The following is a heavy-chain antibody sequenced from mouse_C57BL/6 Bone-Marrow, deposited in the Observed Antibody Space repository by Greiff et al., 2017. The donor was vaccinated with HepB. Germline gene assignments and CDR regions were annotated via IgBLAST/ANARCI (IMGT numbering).Heavy chain of an antibody. CDR2: ISSGGSYT. CDR3: ASPLRMFAY. J-gene: IGHJ3*01. D-gene: IGHD1-1*01. CDR1: GFTFSSYG. Sequence: VQLQQSGGDLVKPGGSLKLSCAASGFTFSSYGMSWVRQTPDKRLEWVATISSGGSYTYYPDSVKGRFTISRDNAKNTLYLQMSSLKSEDTAMYYCASPLRMFAYWGQGTLVTVSA. V-gene: IGHV5-6*01.